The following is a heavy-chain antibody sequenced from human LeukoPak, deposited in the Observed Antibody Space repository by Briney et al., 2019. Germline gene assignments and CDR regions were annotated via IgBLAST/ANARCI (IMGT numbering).Heavy chain of an antibody. Sequence: ASVKVSCKASGYTFTGYSMHWVRQAPRQELEWMGCINPNSGGTNYAQKFQGRVTMTRDTSINTACMELSSLRSDDTAVYCCAREKVLVLWGQGTLVTVSS. CDR1: GYTFTGYS. CDR2: INPNSGGT. V-gene: IGHV1-2*02. J-gene: IGHJ5*02. CDR3: AREKVLVL.